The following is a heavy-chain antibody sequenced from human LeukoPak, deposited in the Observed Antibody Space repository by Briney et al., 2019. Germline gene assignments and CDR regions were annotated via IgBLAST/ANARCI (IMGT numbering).Heavy chain of an antibody. D-gene: IGHD2-2*01. CDR1: AGSISSYY. CDR2: IYTIGKT. J-gene: IGHJ6*03. V-gene: IGHV4-4*07. CDR3: ARDCSSTSCPYYYYYMDV. Sequence: PSETLSLTCTVSAGSISSYYGSWIRHPAGEGLEWIGRIYTIGKTNYNPSLKSRVNMQVDTSKNKFSLKLSSVTAADTGVYYCARDCSSTSCPYYYYYMDVWGKGTKVTVSS.